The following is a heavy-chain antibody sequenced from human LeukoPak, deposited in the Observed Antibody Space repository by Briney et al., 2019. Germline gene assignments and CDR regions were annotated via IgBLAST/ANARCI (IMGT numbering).Heavy chain of an antibody. D-gene: IGHD7-27*01. CDR1: GFPFNTFA. J-gene: IGHJ4*02. CDR2: IGGDDP. CDR3: AKDGQSFNSVWDYFDS. V-gene: IGHV3-23*01. Sequence: GGSLRPSCAASGFPFNTFAMSWVRQAPGKGLEWVSGIGGDDPYYADSVRGRFTTSRDNSRNTLHLQMNNLRVEDTAVYYCAKDGQSFNSVWDYFDSWGQGTLVTVSS.